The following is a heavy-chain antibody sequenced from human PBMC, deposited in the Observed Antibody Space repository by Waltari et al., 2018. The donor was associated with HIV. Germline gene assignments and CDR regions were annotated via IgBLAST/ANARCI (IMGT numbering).Heavy chain of an antibody. V-gene: IGHV1-2*06. CDR1: GYTFTGYS. D-gene: IGHD3-3*01. Sequence: QVQLVQSGAEVKKPGASVKVSCQASGYTFTGYSLPWVRQAPGQGLEWMGRINPNSGGTNYAQKFQGRVTMTRDTSISTAYMELSRLRSDDTAVYYCARAATIFGVVIIGYWGQGTLVTVSS. J-gene: IGHJ4*02. CDR2: INPNSGGT. CDR3: ARAATIFGVVIIGY.